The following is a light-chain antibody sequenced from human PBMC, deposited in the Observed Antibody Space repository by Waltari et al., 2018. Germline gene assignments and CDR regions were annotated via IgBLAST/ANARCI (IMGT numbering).Light chain of an antibody. CDR3: QQVNGYPLT. CDR1: QGIRNY. Sequence: DIQLTQSPSFLSASAGDRVTITCRASQGIRNYLVWFQKNSGEAPKRLIHAASSLQSGVPSRFSGSGSGTEFTLTISSLQPEDSATYYCQQVNGYPLTFGGGTKVEIK. CDR2: AAS. V-gene: IGKV1-9*01. J-gene: IGKJ4*01.